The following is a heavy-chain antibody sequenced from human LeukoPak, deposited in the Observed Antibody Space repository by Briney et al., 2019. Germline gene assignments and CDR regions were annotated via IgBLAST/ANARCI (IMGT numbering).Heavy chain of an antibody. CDR1: GFTSSSYS. CDR2: ISSSSSYI. D-gene: IGHD5-12*01. J-gene: IGHJ4*02. Sequence: PGGSLRLSCAASGFTSSSYSMNWVRQAPGKGLEWVSSISSSSSYIYYADSVKGRFTISRDNAKNSLYLQMNSLRAEDTAVYYCAREGGGYDALYDYRGQGTLVTVSS. CDR3: AREGGGYDALYDY. V-gene: IGHV3-21*01.